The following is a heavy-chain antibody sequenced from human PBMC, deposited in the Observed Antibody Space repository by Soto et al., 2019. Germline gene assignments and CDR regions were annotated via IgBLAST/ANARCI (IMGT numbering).Heavy chain of an antibody. CDR3: ARSKLPPLGFGVSWFDP. V-gene: IGHV1-18*01. D-gene: IGHD3-10*01. CDR2: ISAYNGNT. Sequence: QVQLVQSGAEVKKPGASVKVSCKASGYTFTSYGISWVRQAPGQGLEWMGWISAYNGNTNYAQKLQGRATMTTDTSTSTAYMELRSLRSDDTAVYYCARSKLPPLGFGVSWFDPWGQGTLVTVSS. J-gene: IGHJ5*02. CDR1: GYTFTSYG.